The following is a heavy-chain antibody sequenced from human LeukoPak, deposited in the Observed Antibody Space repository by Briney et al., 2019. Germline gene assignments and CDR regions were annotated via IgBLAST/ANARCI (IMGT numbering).Heavy chain of an antibody. CDR2: ISISGNTI. V-gene: IGHV3-11*01. Sequence: GGSLRLSCVASGFNFSDYYMSWIRQAPGKGLEWISYISISGNTIYYADSVKGRFTISRDNAKNSLYLQMNSLRAEDTAVYYCAKDGLGIWSRGYFDYWGQGTLVTVSS. D-gene: IGHD7-27*01. J-gene: IGHJ4*02. CDR1: GFNFSDYY. CDR3: AKDGLGIWSRGYFDY.